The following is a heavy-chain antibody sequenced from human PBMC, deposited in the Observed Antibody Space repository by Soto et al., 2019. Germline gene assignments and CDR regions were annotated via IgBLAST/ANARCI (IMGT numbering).Heavy chain of an antibody. CDR2: IRSKANSYAT. J-gene: IGHJ6*02. CDR3: TRRWGDYYDSSGYRPSYYYYGMDV. V-gene: IGHV3-73*02. CDR1: GFTFSGSA. Sequence: EVQLVESGGGLVQPGGSLKLSCAASGFTFSGSAMHWVRQASGKGLEWVGRIRSKANSYATAYAASVKGRFTISRDDSKNTAYLQMNSLNTEDTAVYYCTRRWGDYYDSSGYRPSYYYYGMDVWGQGTTVTVSS. D-gene: IGHD3-22*01.